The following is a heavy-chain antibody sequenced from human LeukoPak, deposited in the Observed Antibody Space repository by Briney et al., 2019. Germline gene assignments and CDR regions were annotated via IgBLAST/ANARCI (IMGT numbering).Heavy chain of an antibody. J-gene: IGHJ5*02. CDR1: GFSLSTSGVG. CDR3: AHRPNHVPLGLLKWSLLRPHGWLDP. Sequence: SGPTLVKPTQTLTLTCTFSGFSLSTSGVGVGWIRQPPGKALEWLALIYWDDDKRYSPSLKSRLTITKDTSKNQVVLTMTNMDPVDTATYYCAHRPNHVPLGLLKWSLLRPHGWLDPWGQGTLVTVSS. V-gene: IGHV2-5*02. CDR2: IYWDDDK. D-gene: IGHD3-3*01.